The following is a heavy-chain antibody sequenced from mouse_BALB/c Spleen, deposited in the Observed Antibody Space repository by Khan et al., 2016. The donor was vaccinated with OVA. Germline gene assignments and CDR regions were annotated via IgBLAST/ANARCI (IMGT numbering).Heavy chain of an antibody. D-gene: IGHD1-1*01. CDR3: ARCHYYGSNTWFAY. Sequence: EVQLQQSRPELVKPGASMKISCKASGYSFTDYTMNWVKQSPGKNLEWIGLINPYNGFTTYNQKFKGKATLTVHKSSSTAYMELLSMTSDDSAVYYSARCHYYGSNTWFAYWGQGTLVTVSA. CDR2: INPYNGFT. CDR1: GYSFTDYT. V-gene: IGHV1-18*01. J-gene: IGHJ3*01.